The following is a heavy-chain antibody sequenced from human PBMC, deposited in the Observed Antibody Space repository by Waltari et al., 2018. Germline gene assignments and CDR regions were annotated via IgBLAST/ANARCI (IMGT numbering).Heavy chain of an antibody. D-gene: IGHD3-3*02. CDR2: VYPVDGQT. J-gene: IGHJ3*02. Sequence: EVRLLQSGAEVKKPGTTFKISCRLSGYTLSDYYIHWIQQAPGKGLQWMGLVYPVDGQTIYAEALQGRISMTADSSRKTVYMELTSLTSDDSAVYYCATGLGDSISASRPFEIWGQGTVITVSS. CDR1: GYTLSDYY. CDR3: ATGLGDSISASRPFEI. V-gene: IGHV1-69-2*01.